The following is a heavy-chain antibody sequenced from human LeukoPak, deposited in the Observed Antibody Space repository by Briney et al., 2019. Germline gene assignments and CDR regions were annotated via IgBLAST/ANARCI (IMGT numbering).Heavy chain of an antibody. CDR3: ARATNMVRGDYYFDY. J-gene: IGHJ4*02. CDR2: ISSSSYI. Sequence: GGSLRLSCAASGFTFSSYSMNWVRQAPGKGLEWVSSISSSSYIYYADSVKGRFTISRDNAKNSLYLQMNSLRAEDTAVYYCARATNMVRGDYYFDYWGQGTLVTVSS. V-gene: IGHV3-21*01. D-gene: IGHD3-10*01. CDR1: GFTFSSYS.